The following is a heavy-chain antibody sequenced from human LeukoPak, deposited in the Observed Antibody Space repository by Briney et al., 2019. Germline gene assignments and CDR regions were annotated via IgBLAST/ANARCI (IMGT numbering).Heavy chain of an antibody. CDR1: GESITTRHYY. D-gene: IGHD2-2*01. CDR2: INHSGST. J-gene: IGHJ4*02. V-gene: IGHV4-34*01. Sequence: PSETLSLTCSVSGESITTRHYYWSWIRQPPGKGLEWIGEINHSGSTNYNPSLKSRVTISVDTSKNQFSLKLSSVTAADTAVYYCARGRYCSSTSCYSGSPFDYWGQGTLVTVSS. CDR3: ARGRYCSSTSCYSGSPFDY.